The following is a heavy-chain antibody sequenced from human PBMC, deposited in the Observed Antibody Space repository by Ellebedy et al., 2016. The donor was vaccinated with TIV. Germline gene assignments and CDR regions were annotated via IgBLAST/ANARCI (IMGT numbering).Heavy chain of an antibody. CDR1: GIPCTNSW. D-gene: IGHD2-15*01. Sequence: GESLKISCVASGIPCTNSWMTWVRQTPGKGLEWVASINSDGYEKRYVDSAKGRFTISRDNAANSVYLQVSSLRGDDTAVYYCARDSGFYCLDFWGQGTLVTVSS. J-gene: IGHJ4*02. CDR2: INSDGYEK. CDR3: ARDSGFYCLDF. V-gene: IGHV3-7*01.